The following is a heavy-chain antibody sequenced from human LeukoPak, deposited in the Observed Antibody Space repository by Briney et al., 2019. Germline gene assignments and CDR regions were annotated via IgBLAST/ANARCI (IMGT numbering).Heavy chain of an antibody. CDR3: ATDLGGYCSSTSCFSFA. V-gene: IGHV1-24*01. Sequence: ASVKVSCKVSGYTLTELSMHWVRQAPGKGIEWMGGFDPEDGETIYAQKFQGRVTMTEDTSTDTAYMELSSLRSEDTAVYYCATDLGGYCSSTSCFSFAWGQGTLVTVSS. D-gene: IGHD2-2*01. J-gene: IGHJ4*02. CDR1: GYTLTELS. CDR2: FDPEDGET.